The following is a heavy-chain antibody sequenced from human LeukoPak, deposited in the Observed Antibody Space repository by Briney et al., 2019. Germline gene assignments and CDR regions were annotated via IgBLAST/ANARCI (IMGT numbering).Heavy chain of an antibody. CDR3: ARPLRVTMIRGAAFRASSDFDP. D-gene: IGHD3-10*01. J-gene: IGHJ5*02. CDR1: GYTFSGYY. Sequence: ASVKVSCKASGYTFSGYYMHWVRRAPGQGLEWMGWINPNSGGTKYAQKFQGRVTMTRDTSISTAYMEVSRLRYDDTAVYYCARPLRVTMIRGAAFRASSDFDPWGQGTLVTVSS. V-gene: IGHV1-2*02. CDR2: INPNSGGT.